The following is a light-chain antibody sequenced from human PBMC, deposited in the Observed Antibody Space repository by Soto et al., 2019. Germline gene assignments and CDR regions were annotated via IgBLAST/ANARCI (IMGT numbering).Light chain of an antibody. V-gene: IGKV3-20*01. CDR3: LQYGNSPFT. CDR1: QSVRSNY. CDR2: GAS. J-gene: IGKJ3*01. Sequence: EIVLTQSPGTLSLSPGDSVTLSCRASQSVRSNYVAWYQQKPGQAARLLIYGASSRATGIPDRFSGSGSGTDFTLSISRLEPEDFAVYYCLQYGNSPFTFGPGTKVDIK.